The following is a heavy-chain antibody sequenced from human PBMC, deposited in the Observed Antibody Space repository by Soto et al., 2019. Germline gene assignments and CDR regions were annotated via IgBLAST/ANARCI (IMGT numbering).Heavy chain of an antibody. CDR3: ARLVGAVGHWFDP. J-gene: IGHJ5*02. CDR1: GYTFTSYG. Sequence: QVQLVQSGAEVKKPGASVKVSCKASGYTFTSYGISWVRQAPGQGLEWMGWISVYNGNTNYAQKLQGRVTMTTDTTTGTANMELKSLRSGDTAVYSCARLVGAVGHWFDPWGQGTLVTVSS. CDR2: ISVYNGNT. V-gene: IGHV1-18*01. D-gene: IGHD1-26*01.